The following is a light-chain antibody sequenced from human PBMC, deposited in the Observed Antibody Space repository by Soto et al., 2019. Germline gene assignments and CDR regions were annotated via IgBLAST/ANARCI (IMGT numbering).Light chain of an antibody. CDR2: DES. CDR1: QSVRSF. J-gene: IGKJ4*01. Sequence: ELVFTQSPATLSLSPGERATLSCRASQSVRSFLAWYQQKPGQAPRLLIYDESNRATGVPGRCSCCGSGTDFTLTISSLEPEDFAVYYCQQRSSWPPALSFGGGTKVE. CDR3: QQRSSWPPALS. V-gene: IGKV3-11*01.